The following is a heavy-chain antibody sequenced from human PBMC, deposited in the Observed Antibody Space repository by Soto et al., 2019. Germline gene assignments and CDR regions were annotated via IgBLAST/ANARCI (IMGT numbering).Heavy chain of an antibody. CDR2: INPSGGST. CDR3: ARDGRDYDFWSGFHV. J-gene: IGHJ6*02. D-gene: IGHD3-3*01. V-gene: IGHV1-46*01. CDR1: GYTFTSYY. Sequence: ASVKISCKASGYTFTSYYMHWVRRAPGQGLEWMGIINPSGGSTSYAQKFQGRVTMTRDTSTSTVYMELSSLRSEDTAVYYCARDGRDYDFWSGFHVWGQGTTVTVSS.